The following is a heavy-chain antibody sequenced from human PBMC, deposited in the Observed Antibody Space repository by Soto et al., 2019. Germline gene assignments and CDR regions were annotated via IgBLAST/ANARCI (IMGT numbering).Heavy chain of an antibody. CDR2: IIPISGTA. V-gene: IGHV1-69*01. Sequence: QVQLVQSGAEVKKPGSSVKVSCKASGGTFSSYSLNWVRQAPGQGLEWTGEIIPISGTASYAQKFQGRVTIAAEEATSTAYMEVSSRRPEDTAVYYCARDGGRHSGGIDYWGQGTLVTVSS. D-gene: IGHD1-26*01. CDR1: GGTFSSYS. CDR3: ARDGGRHSGGIDY. J-gene: IGHJ4*02.